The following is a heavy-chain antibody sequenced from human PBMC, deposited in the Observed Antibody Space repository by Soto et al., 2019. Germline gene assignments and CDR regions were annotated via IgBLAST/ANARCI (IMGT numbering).Heavy chain of an antibody. Sequence: QAQLVESGGGVVQPGRSLRLSCAASGFTFSRHGMYWVRQAPGKGLEWVAVIWYDGSNKYYADSVKGRFTISRDNSNNTLYLQMNSLRAEDTAIYYCAKAYSGDDLETDYWGQGTLVTVSS. J-gene: IGHJ4*02. D-gene: IGHD5-12*01. CDR3: AKAYSGDDLETDY. V-gene: IGHV3-30*18. CDR2: IWYDGSNK. CDR1: GFTFSRHG.